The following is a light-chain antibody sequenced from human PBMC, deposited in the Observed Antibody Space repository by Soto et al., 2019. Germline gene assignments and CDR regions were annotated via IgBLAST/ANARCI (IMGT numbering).Light chain of an antibody. CDR3: QQSYTAPFT. CDR2: GAS. J-gene: IGKJ3*01. CDR1: QRISGW. V-gene: IGKV1-5*01. Sequence: DIQMTQSPSTLSASVGDRVAITCRASQRISGWLAWYQQKPGRAPNLLISGASTLQRGVPSRFSGSGSGTTFTLTITSLQPDDFAIYFCQQSYTAPFTFGPGTKVEIK.